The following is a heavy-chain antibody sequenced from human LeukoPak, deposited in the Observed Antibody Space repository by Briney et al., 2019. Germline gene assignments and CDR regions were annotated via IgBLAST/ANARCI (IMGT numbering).Heavy chain of an antibody. J-gene: IGHJ5*02. Sequence: ASVKVSCKASGYTFTDYYMHWVRQAPGQGLEWMGWINPNSGGTNYAQKFQGRVTMTRDTSISTADMELSRLTSDDTAVYYCARVELLLNWIDPWGQGTLVTVSS. CDR2: INPNSGGT. CDR1: GYTFTDYY. V-gene: IGHV1-2*02. D-gene: IGHD3-10*01. CDR3: ARVELLLNWIDP.